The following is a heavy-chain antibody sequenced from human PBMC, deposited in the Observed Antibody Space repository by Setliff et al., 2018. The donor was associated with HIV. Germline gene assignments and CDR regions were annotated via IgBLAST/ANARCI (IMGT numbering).Heavy chain of an antibody. CDR3: AKNLYRSGWSPLDY. D-gene: IGHD6-13*01. Sequence: GGSLRLSCAASGFTFSCYWMSWVRQAPGKGLEWVANIKEDGSEKYYVDSVKGRFTISRDNSKNTLYLQMNSLRAEDTAVYYCAKNLYRSGWSPLDYWGQGTLVTVSS. V-gene: IGHV3-7*01. J-gene: IGHJ4*02. CDR2: IKEDGSEK. CDR1: GFTFSCYW.